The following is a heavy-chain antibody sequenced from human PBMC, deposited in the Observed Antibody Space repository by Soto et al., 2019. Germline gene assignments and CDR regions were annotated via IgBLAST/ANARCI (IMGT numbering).Heavy chain of an antibody. CDR3: VRHSSNTVAARGPFDP. CDR2: INPNSGGT. D-gene: IGHD6-6*01. Sequence: ASVKVSCKASGYTFTGYYMHWVRQAPGQGLEWMGWINPNSGGTNYAQKFQGRVTMTRDTSVSTVYLEWSSLKASDSATYYCVRHSSNTVAARGPFDPWGQGTPVTVSS. V-gene: IGHV1-2*02. J-gene: IGHJ5*02. CDR1: GYTFTGYY.